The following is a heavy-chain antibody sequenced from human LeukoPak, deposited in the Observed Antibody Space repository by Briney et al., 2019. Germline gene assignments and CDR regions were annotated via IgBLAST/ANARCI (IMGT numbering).Heavy chain of an antibody. CDR3: ARVRLLWFGEPLYGMDV. CDR1: GGSISSYY. V-gene: IGHV4-59*01. CDR2: IYYSGST. J-gene: IGHJ6*02. Sequence: SETPSLTCTVSGGSISSYYWSWIRQPPGKGLEWIGYIYYSGSTNYNPSLKSRVTISVDTSKNQFSLKLSSVTAADTAVYYCARVRLLWFGEPLYGMDVWGQGTTVTVSS. D-gene: IGHD3-10*01.